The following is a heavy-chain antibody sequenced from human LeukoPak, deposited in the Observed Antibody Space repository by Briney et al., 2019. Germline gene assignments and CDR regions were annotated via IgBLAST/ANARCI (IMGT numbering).Heavy chain of an antibody. CDR3: ARGTGATNLYGMDL. Sequence: SETLSLTCTVSGGSISTYYWNWIRQPPGKGLEWIGYVYYSGTTYQNPSLKSRVTMSVDTSKNQLSLKLNSVTAADTAVYYRARGTGATNLYGMDLWGQGTTVAVS. D-gene: IGHD1-14*01. CDR1: GGSISTYY. J-gene: IGHJ6*02. V-gene: IGHV4-59*01. CDR2: VYYSGTT.